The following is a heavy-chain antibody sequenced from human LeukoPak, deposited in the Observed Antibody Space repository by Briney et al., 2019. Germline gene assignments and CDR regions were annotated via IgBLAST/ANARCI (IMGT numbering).Heavy chain of an antibody. V-gene: IGHV3-74*01. Sequence: GGSLRLSCVASGFTFSGYWMNCVRQAPGKGLMWVSRIYTDDSGTSYAASVKGRFTISRDNAKNTLYLQMASLRGDDTAVYYCATGRSTLDYWGQGTLVSVSS. CDR3: ATGRSTLDY. D-gene: IGHD2-2*01. CDR1: GFTFSGYW. CDR2: IYTDDSGT. J-gene: IGHJ4*02.